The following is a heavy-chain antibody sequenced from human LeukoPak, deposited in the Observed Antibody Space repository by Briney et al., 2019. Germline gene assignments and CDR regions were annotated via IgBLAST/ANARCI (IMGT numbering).Heavy chain of an antibody. CDR2: INPNSGGT. CDR3: ARNMVRGVIITAPGY. CDR1: GYTFTGYY. D-gene: IGHD3-10*01. J-gene: IGHJ4*02. V-gene: IGHV1-2*02. Sequence: ASVKVSCKASGYTFTGYYMHWVRQAPGQGLEWMVWINPNSGGTNYAQKFQGRVTMTRDTSISTAYMELSRLRSDDTAVYYCARNMVRGVIITAPGYWGQGTLVTVSS.